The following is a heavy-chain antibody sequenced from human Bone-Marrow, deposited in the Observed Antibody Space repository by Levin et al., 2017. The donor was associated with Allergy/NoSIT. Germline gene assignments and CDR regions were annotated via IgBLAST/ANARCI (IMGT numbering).Heavy chain of an antibody. J-gene: IGHJ4*02. CDR3: AKESSGWYFDH. Sequence: PGGSLRLSCAASGFTFDDYVMHWVRQAPGKGLEWVARINWNSKTIDYADSVKGRFTISRDNAKNSVYLELNSLRTEDTAFYYCAKESSGWYFDHWGQGTLVSVSS. V-gene: IGHV3-9*01. D-gene: IGHD6-19*01. CDR2: INWNSKTI. CDR1: GFTFDDYV.